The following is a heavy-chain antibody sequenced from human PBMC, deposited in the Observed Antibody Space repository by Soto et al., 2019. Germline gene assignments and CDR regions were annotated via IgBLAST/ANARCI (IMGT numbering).Heavy chain of an antibody. Sequence: GGSLRLSCAASGFTFSGSAMHWVRQASGKGLEWVGRIRSKANSYATAYAASVKGRFTISRDDSKNTAYLQMNSLKTEDTAVYYCTSAVDTAMVTRFDYWGQGTLVTVSS. CDR2: IRSKANSYAT. D-gene: IGHD5-18*01. CDR1: GFTFSGSA. V-gene: IGHV3-73*01. CDR3: TSAVDTAMVTRFDY. J-gene: IGHJ4*02.